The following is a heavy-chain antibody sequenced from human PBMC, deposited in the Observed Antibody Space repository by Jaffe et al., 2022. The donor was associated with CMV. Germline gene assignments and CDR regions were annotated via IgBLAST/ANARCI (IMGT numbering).Heavy chain of an antibody. D-gene: IGHD3-3*01. CDR3: ARDFAWSFDY. V-gene: IGHV3-48*02. J-gene: IGHJ4*02. CDR1: GFTFSSYS. Sequence: EVQLVEAGGGLVQPGGSLRLSCAASGFTFSSYSVNWVRQAPGKGLEWVSYINGDSGAIYYADSVKGRFTISRDNARNSLYLQMNSLRDEDTAVYYCARDFAWSFDYWGQGTLVTVSS. CDR2: INGDSGAI.